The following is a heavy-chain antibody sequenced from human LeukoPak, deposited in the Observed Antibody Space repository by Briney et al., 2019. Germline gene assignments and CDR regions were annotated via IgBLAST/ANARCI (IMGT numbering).Heavy chain of an antibody. V-gene: IGHV3-7*01. CDR1: GFTFSSYW. D-gene: IGHD5-12*01. CDR2: IKQDGSEK. CDR3: AREGGIVATDYFDY. Sequence: GGSLRLSCAASGFTFSSYWMSWVRQAPGKGLKWVANIKQDGSEKYYVDSVKGRFTISRDNAKNSLYLQMNSLRAEDTAVYYCAREGGIVATDYFDYWGQGTLVTVSS. J-gene: IGHJ4*02.